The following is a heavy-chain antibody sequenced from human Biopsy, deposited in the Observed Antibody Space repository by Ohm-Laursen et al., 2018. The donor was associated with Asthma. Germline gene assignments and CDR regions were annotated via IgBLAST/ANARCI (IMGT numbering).Heavy chain of an antibody. D-gene: IGHD3-10*01. J-gene: IGHJ4*02. CDR3: ARLAYGSGSFFDF. V-gene: IGHV5-51*01. CDR1: GYIFTSYW. Sequence: GESLKISCKLPGYIFTSYWIGWVRQMPGKGLEWMGIIFPGDSDTIYSPSFQGQVTVSADKSISTAYLQWSSLKASDTAIYYCARLAYGSGSFFDFWGQGTLVTVAS. CDR2: IFPGDSDT.